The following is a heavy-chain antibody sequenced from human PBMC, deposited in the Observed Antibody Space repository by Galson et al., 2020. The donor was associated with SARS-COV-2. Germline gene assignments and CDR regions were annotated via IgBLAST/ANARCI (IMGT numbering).Heavy chain of an antibody. J-gene: IGHJ6*02. CDR1: GGTFSSYA. CDR3: ARFTYVQKWLGGVYVSGMDV. D-gene: IGHD6-19*01. V-gene: IGHV1-69*13. Sequence: SVKVSCKASGGTFSSYAISWVRQAPGQGLEWMGGIIPIFGTANYAQKFQGRVTITADESTSTAYMELSSLRSEDTAVYYCARFTYVQKWLGGVYVSGMDVWGQGTTVTVAS. CDR2: IIPIFGTA.